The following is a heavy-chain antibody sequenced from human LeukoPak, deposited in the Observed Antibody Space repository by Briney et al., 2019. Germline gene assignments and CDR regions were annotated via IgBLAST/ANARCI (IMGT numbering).Heavy chain of an antibody. CDR2: INPSGGST. J-gene: IGHJ4*02. D-gene: IGHD2-15*01. CDR3: AREPATPPDFDY. Sequence: ASVTVSCKASGYTFTSYYMHWVRQAPGQGLEWMGIINPSGGSTSYAQPFQGRVTMTRDTSTSTVYMELSSLRSEDTAVYYCAREPATPPDFDYWGQGTLVTVSS. CDR1: GYTFTSYY. V-gene: IGHV1-46*01.